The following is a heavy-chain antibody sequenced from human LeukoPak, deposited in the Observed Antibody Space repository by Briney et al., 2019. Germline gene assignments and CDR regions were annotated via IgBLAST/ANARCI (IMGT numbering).Heavy chain of an antibody. D-gene: IGHD3-22*01. CDR1: GFTFSNAW. V-gene: IGHV3-15*01. CDR3: TTDHVYYDSSGYYYDRYYGMDV. Sequence: PGGSLRLSCAASGFTFSNAWMSWVRQAPGKGLEWVGRIKSKTDGGTTDYAAPVKGRFTISRDDSKNTLYLQMNSLKTEDTAVYYCTTDHVYYDSSGYYYDRYYGMDVWGQGTTVTVSS. CDR2: IKSKTDGGTT. J-gene: IGHJ6*02.